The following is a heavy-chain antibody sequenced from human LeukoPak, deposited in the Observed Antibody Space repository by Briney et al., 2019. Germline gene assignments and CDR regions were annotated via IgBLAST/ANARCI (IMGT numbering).Heavy chain of an antibody. Sequence: KPSETLSLTCAVYGGSFSGYYWSWIRQPPEKGLEWIGEINHSGSTNYNPSLKSRVTISVDTSKNQFSLKLSSVTAADTAVYYCARIAPLDYMDVWGKGTTVTISS. V-gene: IGHV4-34*01. D-gene: IGHD6-13*01. CDR3: ARIAPLDYMDV. CDR1: GGSFSGYY. CDR2: INHSGST. J-gene: IGHJ6*03.